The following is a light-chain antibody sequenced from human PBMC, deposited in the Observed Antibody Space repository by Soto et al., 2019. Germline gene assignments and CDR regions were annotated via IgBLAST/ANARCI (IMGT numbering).Light chain of an antibody. J-gene: IGKJ1*01. CDR1: ENVRSDY. CDR3: QQYGGSPQT. CDR2: GAS. Sequence: EIVLTQSPGTLPLSPGERGTLSCRASENVRSDYLAWYQQKPGQAPRLLIYGASSRTTGTPDRFSGDGSGTDFTLTIGSLEPEDVAVYYCQQYGGSPQTFGQGTKVEI. V-gene: IGKV3-20*01.